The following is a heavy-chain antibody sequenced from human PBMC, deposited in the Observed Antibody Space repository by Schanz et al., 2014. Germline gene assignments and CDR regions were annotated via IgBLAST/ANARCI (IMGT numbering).Heavy chain of an antibody. V-gene: IGHV1-69*04. D-gene: IGHD3-10*01. CDR2: IIPVLAIA. Sequence: QVQLVQSGAEVKKPGASVKVSCTASGGTFSSYTISWIRQAPGQGLEWMGRIIPVLAIADYAQKFQGRVTLTTDTSTSTAYMELRNLRSDDTAVYYCARAKRFGDMDVWGQGTTVTVSS. J-gene: IGHJ6*02. CDR1: GGTFSSYT. CDR3: ARAKRFGDMDV.